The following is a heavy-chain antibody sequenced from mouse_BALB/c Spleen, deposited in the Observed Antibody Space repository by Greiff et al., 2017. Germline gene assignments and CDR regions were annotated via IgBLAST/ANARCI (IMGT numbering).Heavy chain of an antibody. V-gene: IGHV2-6-7*01. CDR3: ARDEVSGYFDY. J-gene: IGHJ2*01. CDR1: GFSLTGYG. CDR2: IWGDGST. Sequence: QVQLKESGPGLVAPSQSLSITCTVSGFSLTGYGVNWVRQPPGKGLEWLGMIWGDGSTDYNSAPKSRLSISKDNSKSQVFLKMNSLQTDDTARYYCARDEVSGYFDYWGQGTTLTVSS.